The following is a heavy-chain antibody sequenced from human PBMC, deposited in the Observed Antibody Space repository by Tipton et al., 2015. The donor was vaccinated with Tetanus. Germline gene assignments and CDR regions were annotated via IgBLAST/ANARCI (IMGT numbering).Heavy chain of an antibody. CDR3: ARDPPMCYSCLDS. D-gene: IGHD3-10*02. CDR2: TYYRSQWIT. J-gene: IGHJ4*02. Sequence: GLVKPSQTLSLTCAISGDSVSRDGPTWNWIRQSPSRGFEWLGRTYYRSQWITDYAVSVRGRITINPDTSNNLVSLELRSVTPEDTAVYYCARDPPMCYSCLDSWGQGTLITVSS. CDR1: GDSVSRDGPT. V-gene: IGHV6-1*01.